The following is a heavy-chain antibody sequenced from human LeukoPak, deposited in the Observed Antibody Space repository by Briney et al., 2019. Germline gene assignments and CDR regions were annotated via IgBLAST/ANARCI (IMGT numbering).Heavy chain of an antibody. CDR3: ARGDYDYVWGSYRPAVY. Sequence: SQTLSLTCTVSGGSISSGGFYWSWIRQHPGKGLEWIGYIYYSGSTYYNPSLKSRVTISVDTSKNQFSLKLSSVTAADTAVYYCARGDYDYVWGSYRPAVYWGQGTLVTVSS. V-gene: IGHV4-31*03. CDR2: IYYSGST. D-gene: IGHD3-16*02. CDR1: GGSISSGGFY. J-gene: IGHJ4*02.